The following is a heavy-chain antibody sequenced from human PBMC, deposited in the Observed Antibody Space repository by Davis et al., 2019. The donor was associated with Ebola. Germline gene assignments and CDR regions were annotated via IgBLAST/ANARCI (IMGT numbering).Heavy chain of an antibody. CDR3: AKDTSNIWFDV. V-gene: IGHV3-30*18. CDR1: GFSFSNYA. J-gene: IGHJ3*01. Sequence: GGSLRLSCAASGFSFSNYAMHWVRQAPGKGLEWVAVISYDGSNKYYADSVKGRFTISRDNSKNTLYLQMNSLRAEDTAVYYCAKDTSNIWFDVWGQGTLVTVSA. D-gene: IGHD2/OR15-2a*01. CDR2: ISYDGSNK.